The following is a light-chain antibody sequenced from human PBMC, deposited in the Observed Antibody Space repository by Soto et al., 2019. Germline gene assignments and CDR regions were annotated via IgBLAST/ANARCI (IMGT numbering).Light chain of an antibody. CDR1: QSIRSW. V-gene: IGKV1-5*03. J-gene: IGKJ1*01. CDR2: KAS. CDR3: QHYNRYPEA. Sequence: DSQVTQSPTTLTSSDRDGVTLXXRASQSIRSWLDWYQQKPGTAPKXLRYKASTLKREGPSRFSGSGAGTEFTLTISSLQPDDFATYYCQHYNRYPEAFGQGTKVDIK.